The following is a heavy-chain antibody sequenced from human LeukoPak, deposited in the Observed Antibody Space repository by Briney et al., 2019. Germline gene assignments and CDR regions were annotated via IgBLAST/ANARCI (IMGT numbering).Heavy chain of an antibody. CDR3: AREAYDSSGYYYSPYFDY. Sequence: PGGSLRLSCAASGFTFSSYAMSWVRQAPGKGLEWVSAISGSGGSTYYADSVKGRFTISRDNAKNTLYLQMNSLRAEDTAVYYCAREAYDSSGYYYSPYFDYWGQGTLVTVSS. J-gene: IGHJ4*02. CDR1: GFTFSSYA. V-gene: IGHV3-23*01. D-gene: IGHD3-22*01. CDR2: ISGSGGST.